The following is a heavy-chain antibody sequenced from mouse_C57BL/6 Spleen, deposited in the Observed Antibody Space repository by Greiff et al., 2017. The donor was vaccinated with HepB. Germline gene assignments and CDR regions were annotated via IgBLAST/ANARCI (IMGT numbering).Heavy chain of an antibody. CDR1: GFNIKDDY. CDR3: YGGFAY. J-gene: IGHJ3*01. V-gene: IGHV14-4*01. CDR2: IDPENGDT. D-gene: IGHD1-1*01. Sequence: EVKLMESGAELVRPGASVKLSCTASGFNIKDDYMHWVKQRPEQGLEWIGWIDPENGDTEYASKFQGKATITADTSSNTAYLQLSSLTSEDTAVYYCYGGFAYWGQGTLVTVSA.